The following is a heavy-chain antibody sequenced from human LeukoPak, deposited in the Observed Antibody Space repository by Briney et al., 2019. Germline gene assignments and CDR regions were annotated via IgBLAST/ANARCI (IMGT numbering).Heavy chain of an antibody. J-gene: IGHJ4*02. CDR2: ISGDGGST. CDR1: GFTFDDYA. V-gene: IGHV3-43*02. Sequence: GGSLRLSCAASGFTFDDYAMHWVRQAPGKGLEWVSLISGDGGSTYYADSVKGRFTISRDNSKNSLYLQMNSLRAEDTALYYCAREGPATTTFDYWGQGTLVTVSS. CDR3: AREGPATTTFDY. D-gene: IGHD5-12*01.